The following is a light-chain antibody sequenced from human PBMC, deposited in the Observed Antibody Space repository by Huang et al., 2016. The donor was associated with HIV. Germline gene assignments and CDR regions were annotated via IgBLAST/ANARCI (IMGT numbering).Light chain of an antibody. CDR3: QQYNNWPPLIT. J-gene: IGKJ5*01. V-gene: IGKV3-15*01. CDR2: GAS. CDR1: QRVSSN. Sequence: EIVMTQSPATLSVSPGERATLSCRASQRVSSNLAWYQQKPGQAPRLLIYGASTRATCTPARFSGSGSGTEFTLTISSLQSEDFAVYYCQQYNNWPPLITFGQGTRLEIK.